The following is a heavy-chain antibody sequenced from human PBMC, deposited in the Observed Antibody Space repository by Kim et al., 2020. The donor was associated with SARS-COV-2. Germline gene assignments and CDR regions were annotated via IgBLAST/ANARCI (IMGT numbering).Heavy chain of an antibody. CDR2: IYYSGST. D-gene: IGHD3-10*01. CDR3: ARDIRFGAEGWFDP. CDR1: GGSISSYY. J-gene: IGHJ5*02. V-gene: IGHV4-59*01. Sequence: SETLSLTCTVSGGSISSYYWSWIRQPPGKGLEWIGYIYYSGSTNYNPSLKSRVTISVDTSKNQFSLKLSSVTAADTAVYYCARDIRFGAEGWFDPWGQGTLVTVSS.